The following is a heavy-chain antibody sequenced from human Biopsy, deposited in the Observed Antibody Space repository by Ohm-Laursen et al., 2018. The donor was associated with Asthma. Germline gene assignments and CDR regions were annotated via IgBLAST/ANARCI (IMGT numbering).Heavy chain of an antibody. Sequence: SVTVSCNASGGTFSSYAISWVRQAPGQGLEWMGGIIPIFGTANYAQKFQGRVTITADESTSTAYMELSSLRSEDTAVYYCARSSHINWGGYFDYWGQGTLVTVSS. V-gene: IGHV1-69*13. CDR2: IIPIFGTA. CDR1: GGTFSSYA. J-gene: IGHJ4*02. D-gene: IGHD7-27*01. CDR3: ARSSHINWGGYFDY.